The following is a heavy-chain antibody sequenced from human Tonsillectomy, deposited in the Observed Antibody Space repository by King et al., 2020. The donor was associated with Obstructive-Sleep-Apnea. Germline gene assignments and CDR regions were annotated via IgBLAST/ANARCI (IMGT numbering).Heavy chain of an antibody. Sequence: QVQLQESGPGLVKPSETLSLTCTVSGGSVSSYYWTWIRQTPGRGLEWIAYIYYSGSTNYNPSLKSRVTISLDTSKNQFSLKLSSVTAADTAVYYCARVSGYSYSFDYWGLGTLVTVSS. CDR3: ARVSGYSYSFDY. CDR1: GGSVSSYY. V-gene: IGHV4-59*02. CDR2: IYYSGST. D-gene: IGHD3-22*01. J-gene: IGHJ4*02.